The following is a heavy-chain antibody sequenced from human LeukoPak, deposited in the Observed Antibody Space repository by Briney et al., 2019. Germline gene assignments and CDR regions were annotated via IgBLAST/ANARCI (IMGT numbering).Heavy chain of an antibody. J-gene: IGHJ4*02. D-gene: IGHD1-26*01. V-gene: IGHV4-39*07. CDR1: GGSISSSSSY. CDR2: IHYSWST. CDR3: AREGELLWEKYFDY. Sequence: PSETLSLTCTVSGGSISSSSSYWGWIRQPPGMGLEWIGNIHYSWSTYYNPSLKRRVTISLDTSKNQFSLKLSSVTAADTAVYYCAREGELLWEKYFDYWGQGTLVTVSS.